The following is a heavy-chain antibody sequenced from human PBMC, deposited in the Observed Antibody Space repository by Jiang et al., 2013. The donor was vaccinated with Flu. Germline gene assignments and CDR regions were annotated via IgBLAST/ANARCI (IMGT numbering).Heavy chain of an antibody. CDR1: GFTFSSYG. Sequence: SGGGVVQPGRSLRLSCAASGFTFSSYGMHWVRQAPGKGLEWVAVISYDGSNKYYADSVKGRFTISRDNSKNTLYLQMNSLRAEDTAVYYCAKDLTTVTSSGGYYFDYWGQGTLVTVSS. CDR2: ISYDGSNK. V-gene: IGHV3-30*18. J-gene: IGHJ4*02. CDR3: AKDLTTVTSSGGYYFDY. D-gene: IGHD4-17*01.